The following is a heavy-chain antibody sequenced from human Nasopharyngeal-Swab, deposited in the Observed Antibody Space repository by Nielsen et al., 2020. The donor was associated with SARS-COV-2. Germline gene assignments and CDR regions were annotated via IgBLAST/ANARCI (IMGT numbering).Heavy chain of an antibody. CDR2: ISSSGSTI. CDR1: GFTFSSYE. D-gene: IGHD1-26*01. V-gene: IGHV3-48*03. J-gene: IGHJ4*02. Sequence: GESLKISCAASGFTFSSYEMNWVRQAPGKGLEWVSYISSSGSTIYYADSVKGRFTISRDNAKNSLYLQMNSLRAEDTAVYYCAREGRWELPVPFDYWGQGTLVTVSS. CDR3: AREGRWELPVPFDY.